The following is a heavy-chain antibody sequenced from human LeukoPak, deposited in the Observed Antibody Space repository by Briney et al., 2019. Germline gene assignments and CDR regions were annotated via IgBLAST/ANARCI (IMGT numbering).Heavy chain of an antibody. J-gene: IGHJ4*02. CDR3: ARQEVGAISVFDY. V-gene: IGHV4-39*01. CDR1: GGSISSSSYY. D-gene: IGHD1-26*01. CDR2: IYYSGST. Sequence: SGTLSLTCTVSGGSISSSSYYWGWLRQPPGRGLEWGGSIYYSGSTYYNPSLRSRVTISVDTSKNKFSLKLSPVTAAGTAVYYGARQEVGAISVFDYWGQGTLVTVSS.